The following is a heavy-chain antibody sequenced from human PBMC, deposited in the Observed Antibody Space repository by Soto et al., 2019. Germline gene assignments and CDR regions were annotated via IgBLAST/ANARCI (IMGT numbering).Heavy chain of an antibody. D-gene: IGHD6-6*01. V-gene: IGHV4-4*07. CDR3: ARGRYNTGSSIPYFDN. CDR1: VDSITSYD. Sequence: SETLSLTCTVSVDSITSYDWSWMRQPAGKGLEWIGRMFASGSTNYNPSLRSRVTLSIDRAKKQFSLKLNSVTAADTAVYFCARGRYNTGSSIPYFDNWGQGTLVTVSS. J-gene: IGHJ4*02. CDR2: MFASGST.